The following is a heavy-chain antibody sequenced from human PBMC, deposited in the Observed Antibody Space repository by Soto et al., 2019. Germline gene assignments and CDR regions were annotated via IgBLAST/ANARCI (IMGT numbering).Heavy chain of an antibody. V-gene: IGHV1-2*02. CDR1: GYTFSGNY. CDR2: ISPNSGAT. CDR3: ARRGGELGDLDY. D-gene: IGHD3-16*01. J-gene: IGHJ4*02. Sequence: GASVKVSCKASGYTFSGNYIHWVRQAPGQGLEWMGWISPNSGATNYAQKFQGRVTMTRDTSINTAYMELRRLKSDDTAAYYCARRGGELGDLDYWGQGTLVTVSS.